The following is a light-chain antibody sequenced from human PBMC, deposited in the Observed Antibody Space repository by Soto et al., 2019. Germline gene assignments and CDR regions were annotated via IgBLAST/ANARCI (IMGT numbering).Light chain of an antibody. CDR1: QSVSSIY. V-gene: IGKV3-20*01. CDR3: QHYGTSAL. Sequence: EIVLTQSPGTLSLSPGERATLSCRARQSVSSIYLAWYQQKPGQAPRLLIYGASNRATGIPDRFSVSASGTDFTLTISRLEPEDFAVYYCQHYGTSALFGPGTKVDIK. CDR2: GAS. J-gene: IGKJ3*01.